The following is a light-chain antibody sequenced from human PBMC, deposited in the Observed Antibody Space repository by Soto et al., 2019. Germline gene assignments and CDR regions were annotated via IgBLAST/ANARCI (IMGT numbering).Light chain of an antibody. Sequence: EIVLTQSPGTLSLSPGERATLSCRASQSVSSDYLAWYQQKPGQTPKVLIYRASSRATGIPDRFSGSGSGTDFTRTVSRLEPEDFAVYYCQQYGRSPLTFGGGTKVEIK. CDR3: QQYGRSPLT. V-gene: IGKV3-20*01. CDR1: QSVSSDY. J-gene: IGKJ4*01. CDR2: RAS.